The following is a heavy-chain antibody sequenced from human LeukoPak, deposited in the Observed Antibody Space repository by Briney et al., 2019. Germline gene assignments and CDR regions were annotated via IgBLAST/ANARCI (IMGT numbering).Heavy chain of an antibody. CDR2: MYNSGTS. Sequence: SGTLSLTCAVSGASITSHPWNWVRQPPGKGLEWTGEMYNSGTSTFKPSLRSRVIMFFDESKNHFSLKLNSVTAADTAVYYCARASTTTAQFDYWGQGTLVTVSS. CDR3: ARASTTTAQFDY. V-gene: IGHV4-4*02. D-gene: IGHD4-11*01. CDR1: GASITSHPW. J-gene: IGHJ4*02.